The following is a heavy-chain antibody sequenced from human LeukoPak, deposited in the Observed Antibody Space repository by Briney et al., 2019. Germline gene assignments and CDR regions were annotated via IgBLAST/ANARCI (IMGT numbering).Heavy chain of an antibody. Sequence: PGGSLRLSCAASGFTFSSSAMSWVRQVPGKGLEWVSGISASGGSTYYADSVRGRFTISRDNAKNSLYLQMNSLRVEDTAVYYCVRDDLGTSNHDYGMDVWGQGTTVTVSS. J-gene: IGHJ6*02. V-gene: IGHV3-23*01. CDR2: ISASGGST. CDR1: GFTFSSSA. CDR3: VRDDLGTSNHDYGMDV. D-gene: IGHD3/OR15-3a*01.